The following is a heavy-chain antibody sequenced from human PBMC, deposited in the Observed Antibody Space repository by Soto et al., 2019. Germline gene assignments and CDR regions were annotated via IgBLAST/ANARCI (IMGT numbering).Heavy chain of an antibody. CDR2: IYPSDSDT. CDR1: GYSFTSYW. D-gene: IGHD2-2*01. Sequence: GESLKISCKGSGYSFTSYWIGWVRQMPGKGLEWMGIIYPSDSDTRYSPSFQGQVTISADKSISTAYLQWSSLKASDTAMYYCARVPAAIFYYYYYGMDVWGQGTTVTVSS. V-gene: IGHV5-51*01. J-gene: IGHJ6*02. CDR3: ARVPAAIFYYYYYGMDV.